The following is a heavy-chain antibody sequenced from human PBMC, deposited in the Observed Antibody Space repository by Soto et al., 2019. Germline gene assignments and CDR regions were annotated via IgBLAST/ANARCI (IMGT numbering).Heavy chain of an antibody. D-gene: IGHD3-10*01. CDR1: GGTFSSYA. V-gene: IGHV1-69*01. CDR3: ARDRAPALGLYYYYGMDV. J-gene: IGHJ6*02. CDR2: IIPIFGTA. Sequence: QVQLVQSGAEVKKPGSSVKVSCKASGGTFSSYAISWVRQAPGQGLEWMGGIIPIFGTANYAQKFQGRVTITADESTSTAYTELSSLRSEDTAVYYCARDRAPALGLYYYYGMDVWGQGTTVTVSS.